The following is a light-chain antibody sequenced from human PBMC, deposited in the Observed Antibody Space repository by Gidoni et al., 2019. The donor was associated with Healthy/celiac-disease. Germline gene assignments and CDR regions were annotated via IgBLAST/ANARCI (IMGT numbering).Light chain of an antibody. J-gene: IGLJ2*01. CDR3: QAWDDNTVV. CDR2: QDK. Sequence: SFELTQPPSVSVSPGQTASIICSGDNLGDKYACWYQQKPGQSPVLLIYQDKKRPSGIPERFSASNSGDTATLTIRGAQPMDEADYYCQAWDDNTVVFGGGTKLTVL. V-gene: IGLV3-1*01. CDR1: NLGDKY.